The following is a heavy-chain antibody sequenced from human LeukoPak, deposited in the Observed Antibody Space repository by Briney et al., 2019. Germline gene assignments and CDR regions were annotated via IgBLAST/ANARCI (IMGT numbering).Heavy chain of an antibody. CDR3: AKRGSSGYYPFDY. J-gene: IGHJ4*02. V-gene: IGHV3-23*01. CDR1: GFTFSSYA. Sequence: GGSLRLSCAASGFTFSSYAMSWVRQAPGKGLEWVSGISGSGGSTYYADSVKGRFTISRDNSKNTLYLQMNSLRAEDTAVYYCAKRGSSGYYPFDYWGQGTLVTVPS. D-gene: IGHD3-22*01. CDR2: ISGSGGST.